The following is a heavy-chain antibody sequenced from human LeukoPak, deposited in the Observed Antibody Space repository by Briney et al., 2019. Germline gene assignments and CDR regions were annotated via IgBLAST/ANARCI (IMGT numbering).Heavy chain of an antibody. CDR2: ITGSGGST. J-gene: IGHJ4*02. CDR1: GFTFSNYA. V-gene: IGHV3-23*01. D-gene: IGHD3-3*01. Sequence: GGSLRLSCAASGFTFSNYAMSWVRQAPGKGLEWVSSITGSGGSTYYADSVKGRFTIPRDNSKNTLYLQMSSLRAEDTAVYYCAKDKGDFWSGHHYWGQGTLVTVSS. CDR3: AKDKGDFWSGHHY.